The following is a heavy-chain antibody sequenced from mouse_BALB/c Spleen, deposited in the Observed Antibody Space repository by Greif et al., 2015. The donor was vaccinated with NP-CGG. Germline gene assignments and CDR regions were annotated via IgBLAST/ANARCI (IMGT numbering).Heavy chain of an antibody. Sequence: VQLQQSGPELVKPGASVKISCKASGYTFTDYNMHWVKQSHGKSLAWVGYIYPYNGGTGYNQKFKNKATLTVDTSSSTAYMELRSLTSEDSAVYYCARGRGTTVEAWCPYWGQVTLVTVSA. CDR2: IYPYNGGT. CDR1: GYTFTDYN. J-gene: IGHJ3*01. V-gene: IGHV1S29*02. D-gene: IGHD1-1*01. CDR3: ARGRGTTVEAWCPY.